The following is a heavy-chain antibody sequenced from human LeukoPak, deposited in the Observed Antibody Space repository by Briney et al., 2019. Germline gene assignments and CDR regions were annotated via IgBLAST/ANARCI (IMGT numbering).Heavy chain of an antibody. Sequence: SETLSLTCTVSGGSNSSYYWSWIRQPPGKGLEWIGYIYYSGSTNYNPSLKNRVTISVDTSKDQFSLKVNSVTAADTAVYYCARNGYHNWFDHGGQGTLVTVSS. CDR3: ARNGYHNWFDH. V-gene: IGHV4-59*01. J-gene: IGHJ5*02. CDR2: IYYSGST. D-gene: IGHD3-22*01. CDR1: GGSNSSYY.